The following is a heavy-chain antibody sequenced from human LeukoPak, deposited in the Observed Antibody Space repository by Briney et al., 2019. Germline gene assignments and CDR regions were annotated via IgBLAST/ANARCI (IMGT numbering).Heavy chain of an antibody. Sequence: GGSLRLSCAASGFTFSGYWMHWLRQGPGKELVWVSRINSDGSTTNYADSVKGRFTIFGDNAKNTLYLQMNSLRAEDTAVYYCARDWWFDPWGQGTLVTVSS. CDR1: GFTFSGYW. J-gene: IGHJ5*02. V-gene: IGHV3-74*01. CDR3: ARDWWFDP. CDR2: INSDGSTT.